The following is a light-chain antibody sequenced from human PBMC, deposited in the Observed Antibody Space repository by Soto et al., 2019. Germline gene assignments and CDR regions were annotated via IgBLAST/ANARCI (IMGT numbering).Light chain of an antibody. CDR2: KAS. CDR3: QHYNSYSEA. V-gene: IGKV1-5*03. Sequence: DIQMTQSPSTLSASVGDRVIITCRASQSISNWLAWYQQKPGKAPNLLIYKASSLKSGVPSRFSGSGSGTEFTLTLSSMHPDDFATYYCQHYNSYSEAFGQGTKVDI. J-gene: IGKJ1*01. CDR1: QSISNW.